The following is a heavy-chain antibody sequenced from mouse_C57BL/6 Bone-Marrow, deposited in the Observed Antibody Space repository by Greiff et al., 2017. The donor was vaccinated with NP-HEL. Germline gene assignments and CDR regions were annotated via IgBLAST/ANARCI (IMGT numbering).Heavy chain of an antibody. Sequence: EVQLQQSGAELVKPGASVKLSCTASGFNIKDYYMHWVKQRTEQGLEWIGRIDPEDGETKYDPKFQGKATLTADTSSNTAYLQLSSLTSEDPAVYYCARLDDNYPWFAYWGQETLLTVSA. CDR2: IDPEDGET. CDR1: GFNIKDYY. V-gene: IGHV14-2*01. D-gene: IGHD2-1*01. CDR3: ARLDDNYPWFAY. J-gene: IGHJ3*01.